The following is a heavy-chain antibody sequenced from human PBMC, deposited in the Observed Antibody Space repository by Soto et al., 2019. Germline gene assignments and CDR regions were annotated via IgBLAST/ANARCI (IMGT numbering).Heavy chain of an antibody. CDR2: INPTGGST. CDR3: ARAYTTSCPGP. D-gene: IGHD6-6*01. CDR1: GYTFTNYY. J-gene: IGHJ5*02. Sequence: ASVKVSCKASGYTFTNYYMHWVRQAPGQGLELMGMINPTGGSTTYAQKFQGRVSMTRDTSTNTVYMELSGLRPEDTAVYYCARAYTTSCPGPSGQGTLVTVSS. V-gene: IGHV1-46*01.